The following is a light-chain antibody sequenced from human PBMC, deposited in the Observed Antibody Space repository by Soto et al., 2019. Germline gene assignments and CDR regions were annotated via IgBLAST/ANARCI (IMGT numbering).Light chain of an antibody. V-gene: IGKV3-20*01. CDR3: QQYFTSPIT. J-gene: IGKJ5*01. CDR2: GAS. Sequence: EKVLTQGPGTLSWWQGERATLSCGASQSVHSRLAWYQHKTGQAPRLLISGASNRATGIPARFSARGYGTHFPLPISRVATADFASYYCQQYFTSPITFGQGTRLEIK. CDR1: QSVHSR.